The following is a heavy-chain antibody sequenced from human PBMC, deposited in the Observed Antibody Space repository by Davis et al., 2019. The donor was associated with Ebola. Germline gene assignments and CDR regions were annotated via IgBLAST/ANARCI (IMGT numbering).Heavy chain of an antibody. V-gene: IGHV4-30-4*08. CDR3: ARANRSSSWYYFDY. CDR2: IYYSGST. J-gene: IGHJ4*02. Sequence: PSETLSLTCTVSGGSISSGDYYWTWIRQPPGKGLEWNGYIYYSGSTYYNPSLKSRLTISVATSKNKFSLTRSSLTAADTAVHYCARANRSSSWYYFDYWGQGTLVTVSS. D-gene: IGHD6-13*01. CDR1: GGSISSGDYY.